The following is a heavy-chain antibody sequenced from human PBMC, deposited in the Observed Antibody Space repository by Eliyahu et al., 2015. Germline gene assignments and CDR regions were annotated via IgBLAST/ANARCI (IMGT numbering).Heavy chain of an antibody. V-gene: IGHV3-15*01. Sequence: QAPGKGLEWVGRINSKTDGGTTDYAAPVKGRFTISRDDSKNTLYLQMNSLKTEDTAVYYCTTDLSYCSGGSCYFLDYWGQGTLVTVSS. CDR3: TTDLSYCSGGSCYFLDY. D-gene: IGHD2-15*01. J-gene: IGHJ4*02. CDR2: INSKTDGGTT.